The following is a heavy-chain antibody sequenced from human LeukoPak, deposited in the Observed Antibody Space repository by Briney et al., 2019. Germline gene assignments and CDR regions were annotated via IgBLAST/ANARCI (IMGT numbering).Heavy chain of an antibody. CDR2: IYYSGST. V-gene: IGHV4-59*01. J-gene: IGHJ3*02. D-gene: IGHD4-17*01. CDR3: AREVYGDYAHDAFDI. Sequence: KPSETLSLTCTVSGGSISSYYWSWIRQPPGKGLEWIGYIYYSGSTNYNPSLKSRVTISVDTSKNQFSLKLSSVTAADTAVYCCAREVYGDYAHDAFDIWGQGTMVTVSS. CDR1: GGSISSYY.